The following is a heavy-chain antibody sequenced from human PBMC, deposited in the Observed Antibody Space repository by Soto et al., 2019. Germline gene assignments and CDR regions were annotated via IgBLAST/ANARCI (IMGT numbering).Heavy chain of an antibody. CDR1: GGSISSGGYY. V-gene: IGHV4-31*03. Sequence: SETLSLTCTVSGGSISSGGYYWSWIRQHPGKGLEWIGYIYYSGSTYYNPSLKSRVTISVDTSKNQFSLKLSSVTAADTAVYYCARESFDCSRTSCQEESAFDIWGQGTMVTVSS. J-gene: IGHJ3*02. CDR3: ARESFDCSRTSCQEESAFDI. D-gene: IGHD2-2*01. CDR2: IYYSGST.